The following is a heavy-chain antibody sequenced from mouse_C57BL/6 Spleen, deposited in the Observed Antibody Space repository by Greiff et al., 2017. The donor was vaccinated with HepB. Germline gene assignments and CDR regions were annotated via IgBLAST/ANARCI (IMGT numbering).Heavy chain of an antibody. CDR1: GYSITSGYY. J-gene: IGHJ3*01. D-gene: IGHD4-1*01. CDR2: ISYDGSN. CDR3: ARGNWVLFAY. Sequence: EVQLQESGPGLVKPSQSLSLTCSVTGYSITSGYYWNWIRQFPGNKLEWMGYISYDGSNNYNPSLKNRISITRDTSKNQFFLKLNSVTTEDTATYYCARGNWVLFAYWGQGTLVTVSA. V-gene: IGHV3-6*01.